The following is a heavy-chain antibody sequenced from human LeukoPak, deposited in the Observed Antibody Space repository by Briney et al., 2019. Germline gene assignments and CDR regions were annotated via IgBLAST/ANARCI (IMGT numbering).Heavy chain of an antibody. CDR2: IYYSGST. CDR1: GGSISSSSYY. V-gene: IGHV4-39*07. D-gene: IGHD6-19*01. Sequence: SQTLSLTCTVSGGSISSSSYYWGWIRQPPGKGLEWIGSIYYSGSTYYNPSLKSRVTISVDTSKNQFSLKLSSVTAADTAVYYCASGGSSGWYPDYWGQGTLVTVSS. J-gene: IGHJ4*02. CDR3: ASGGSSGWYPDY.